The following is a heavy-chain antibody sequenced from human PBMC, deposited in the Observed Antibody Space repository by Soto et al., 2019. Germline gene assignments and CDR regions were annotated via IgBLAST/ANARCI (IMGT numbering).Heavy chain of an antibody. V-gene: IGHV4-34*01. CDR1: GGSFSGYY. CDR3: GRSFLLWVGNWFDP. J-gene: IGHJ5*02. CDR2: INHSGST. Sequence: SETLSLTCAVYGGSFSGYYWSWIRQPPGKGLEWIGEINHSGSTNYNPSLKSLVTISVDTSKNRFSLKLSSVTAADTAVYYCGRSFLLWVGNWFDPWGQGTLVTVSS. D-gene: IGHD3-10*01.